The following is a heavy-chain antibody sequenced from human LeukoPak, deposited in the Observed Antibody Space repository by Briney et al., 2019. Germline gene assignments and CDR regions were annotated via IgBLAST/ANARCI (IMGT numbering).Heavy chain of an antibody. Sequence: SETLSLTCTVSGGSVSSGSYYWSWIRQPPGKGLEWIGYIYYSGSTNYNPSLKSRVTISVDTSKNQFSLKLSSVTAADTAVYYCARDSYGSGSYCPLDYWGQGTLVTVSS. V-gene: IGHV4-61*01. CDR2: IYYSGST. J-gene: IGHJ4*02. CDR3: ARDSYGSGSYCPLDY. CDR1: GGSVSSGSYY. D-gene: IGHD3-10*01.